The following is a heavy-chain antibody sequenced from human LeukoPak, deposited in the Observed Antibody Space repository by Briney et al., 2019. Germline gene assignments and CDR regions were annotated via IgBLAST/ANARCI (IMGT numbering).Heavy chain of an antibody. CDR2: IYPGDSDT. CDR1: GYSFTSYW. J-gene: IGHJ3*02. Sequence: GESLKISCKGSGYSFTSYWIGWVRQMPGKGLEWMGIIYPGDSDTRYSPSFQGQVTISADKSISTAYLQWSSLKASDTAMYYCARHPPAPAAILIDAFDIWGQGTMVTVSS. CDR3: ARHPPAPAAILIDAFDI. V-gene: IGHV5-51*01. D-gene: IGHD2-2*02.